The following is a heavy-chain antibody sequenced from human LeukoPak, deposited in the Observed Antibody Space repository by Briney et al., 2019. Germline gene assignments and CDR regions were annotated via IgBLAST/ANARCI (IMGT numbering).Heavy chain of an antibody. CDR3: ARDAHYGSGSNDY. CDR1: GFTFSSYS. J-gene: IGHJ4*02. D-gene: IGHD3-10*01. Sequence: PGGSLRLSCAASGFTFSSYSMNWVRQAPGKGLEWVSYYADSVKGRFTIFRDNAKNSLYLQMNSLRAEDTAVYYCARDAHYGSGSNDYWGQGTLVTVSS. V-gene: IGHV3-21*01.